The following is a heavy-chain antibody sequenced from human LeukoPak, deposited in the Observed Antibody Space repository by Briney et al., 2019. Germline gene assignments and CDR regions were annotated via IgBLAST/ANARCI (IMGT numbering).Heavy chain of an antibody. Sequence: GGSLRLSCAASGFTFSNCAMSWVRQAPGKGLEWVSGISEAGGSTNYADSVKGRFTISRDNSKSTVYLLMNSLTVDDTAIYYCAKAFTTGRLVDCWGQGTLVTVSS. V-gene: IGHV3-23*01. CDR2: ISEAGGST. CDR3: AKAFTTGRLVDC. D-gene: IGHD1-1*01. J-gene: IGHJ4*02. CDR1: GFTFSNCA.